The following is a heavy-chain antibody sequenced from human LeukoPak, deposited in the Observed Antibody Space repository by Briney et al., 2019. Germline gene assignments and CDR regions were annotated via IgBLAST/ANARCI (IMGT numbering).Heavy chain of an antibody. Sequence: PSETLSLTCTVSGGSISSYYWSWIRQPPGKGLEWIGYIYYSGSTNYNPSLKSRVTISVDTSKNQFSLKLSSVTAADTAVYYCARFVSRATYYFGYWGQGTLVTVSS. CDR3: ARFVSRATYYFGY. J-gene: IGHJ4*02. V-gene: IGHV4-59*01. CDR1: GGSISSYY. CDR2: IYYSGST.